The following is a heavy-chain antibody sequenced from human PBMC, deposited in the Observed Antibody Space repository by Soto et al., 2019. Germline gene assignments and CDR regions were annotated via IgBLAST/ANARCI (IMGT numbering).Heavy chain of an antibody. CDR2: IYTSGST. CDR1: GGSISSYY. D-gene: IGHD6-6*01. V-gene: IGHV4-4*07. Sequence: LSLTCTVSGGSISSYYWSWIRQPAGKGLEWIGRIYTSGSTNYNPSLKSRVTMSVDTSKNQFSLKLSSVTAADTAVYYCAREGGAARHNAFDIWGQGTMVTVSS. J-gene: IGHJ3*02. CDR3: AREGGAARHNAFDI.